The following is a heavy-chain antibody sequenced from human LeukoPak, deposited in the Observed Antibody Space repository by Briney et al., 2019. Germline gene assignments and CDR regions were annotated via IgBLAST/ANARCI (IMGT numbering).Heavy chain of an antibody. CDR2: ISWNSGSI. D-gene: IGHD6-13*01. CDR1: GFTFDDYA. CDR3: AKVASIAAAGPFDY. Sequence: GGSLRLSRAASGFTFDDYAMQWVRHAPGKGLEWVSGISWNSGSIGYADSVKGRFTISRDNAKNSLYLQMNSLRAEDTALYYCAKVASIAAAGPFDYWGQGTLVTVSS. V-gene: IGHV3-9*01. J-gene: IGHJ4*02.